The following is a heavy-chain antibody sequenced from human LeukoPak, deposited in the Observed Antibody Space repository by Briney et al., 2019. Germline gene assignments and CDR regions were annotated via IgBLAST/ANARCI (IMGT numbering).Heavy chain of an antibody. CDR2: INHSGST. D-gene: IGHD3-22*01. V-gene: IGHV4-34*01. CDR3: ARGRPYYYDSSGYYGY. CDR1: GGSFSGYY. Sequence: SETLSLTCAVYGGSFSGYYWSWIRQPPGKGLEWIGEINHSGSTNYNPSLKSRVTISVDTSKNQFSPKLSSVTAADTAVYYCARGRPYYYDSSGYYGYWGQGTLVTVSS. J-gene: IGHJ4*02.